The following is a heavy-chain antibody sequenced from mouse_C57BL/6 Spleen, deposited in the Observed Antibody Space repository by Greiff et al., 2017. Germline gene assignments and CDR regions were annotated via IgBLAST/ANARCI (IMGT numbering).Heavy chain of an antibody. Sequence: QVQLKQSGPELVKPGASVKLSCKASGYTFTSYDINWVKQRPGQGLEWIGWIYPRDGSTKYNEKFKGKATLTVDTSSSTAYMELHSLTSEDSAVYFCARGPGRSYWYFDVWGTGTTVTVSS. CDR1: GYTFTSYD. V-gene: IGHV1-85*01. CDR3: ARGPGRSYWYFDV. CDR2: IYPRDGST. D-gene: IGHD3-3*01. J-gene: IGHJ1*03.